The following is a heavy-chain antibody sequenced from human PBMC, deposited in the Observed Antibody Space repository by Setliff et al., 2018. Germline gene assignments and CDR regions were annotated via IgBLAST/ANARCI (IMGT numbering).Heavy chain of an antibody. Sequence: PGGSLRLSCAASGFTFGSYAMTWVRQAPGKGLEWVSTVTGGGDSTFYADSVKGRFTVSRDNSKNTLYLQMNSLRVEDTAGYHCARDPALTALIYNFWSGQLDYWGQGTLVTVSS. J-gene: IGHJ4*02. CDR2: VTGGGDST. CDR1: GFTFGSYA. D-gene: IGHD3-3*01. CDR3: ARDPALTALIYNFWSGQLDY. V-gene: IGHV3-23*01.